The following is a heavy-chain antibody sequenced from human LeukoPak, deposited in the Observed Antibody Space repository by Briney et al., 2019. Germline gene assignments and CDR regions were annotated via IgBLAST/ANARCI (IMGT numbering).Heavy chain of an antibody. Sequence: GGSLRLSCAASGFTFSSYSMNWVRQAPGKGLEWVSSISSSSSYIYYADSVKGRFTISRDNAKNSLYLQMNSLRDEDTAVYYCARSRATYFDYWGQGTLVTVSS. CDR2: ISSSSSYI. D-gene: IGHD3-10*01. CDR3: ARSRATYFDY. V-gene: IGHV3-21*01. CDR1: GFTFSSYS. J-gene: IGHJ4*02.